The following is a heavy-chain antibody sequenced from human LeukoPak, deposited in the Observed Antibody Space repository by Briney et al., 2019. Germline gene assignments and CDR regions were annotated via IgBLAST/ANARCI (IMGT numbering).Heavy chain of an antibody. V-gene: IGHV3-48*04. Sequence: GGFLRLSCAASGFTFSGCSMNWVSQAPGKGLEWVSHISSSSSTIYYADAVKGRFTISRDNAKNSLYLQMNSLRAEDTAVYYCARDPLSGSSGWDYWGQGTLVTVSS. CDR3: ARDPLSGSSGWDY. CDR2: ISSSSSTI. J-gene: IGHJ4*02. CDR1: GFTFSGCS. D-gene: IGHD6-19*01.